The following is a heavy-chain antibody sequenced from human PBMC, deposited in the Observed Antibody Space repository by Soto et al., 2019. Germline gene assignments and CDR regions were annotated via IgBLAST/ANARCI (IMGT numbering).Heavy chain of an antibody. J-gene: IGHJ6*02. CDR1: GFTFSSYG. CDR3: AKGPAIVLVPAAMNYYYGMDV. V-gene: IGHV3-30*18. Sequence: QVQLVESGGGVVQPGRSLRLSCAASGFTFSSYGMHWVRQAPGEGLEWVALISYDGSNKYYADSVQGRFTISRDYSKNTLYLEMNSLRAENTAVYYCAKGPAIVLVPAAMNYYYGMDVWCQGTTVTVSS. CDR2: ISYDGSNK. D-gene: IGHD2-2*01.